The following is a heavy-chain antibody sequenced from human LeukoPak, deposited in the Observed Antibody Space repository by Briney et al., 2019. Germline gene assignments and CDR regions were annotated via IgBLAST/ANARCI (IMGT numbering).Heavy chain of an antibody. CDR3: ARAPRLSPFDP. Sequence: GASVKVSCKASGYTFTSYDINWVRQATGQGLEWMGWMNPNSGSTSYAQKFQGRVTMTRDMSTSTVYMELSSLRSEDTAVYYCARAPRLSPFDPWGQGTLVTVSS. V-gene: IGHV1-8*01. J-gene: IGHJ5*02. CDR1: GYTFTSYD. CDR2: MNPNSGST.